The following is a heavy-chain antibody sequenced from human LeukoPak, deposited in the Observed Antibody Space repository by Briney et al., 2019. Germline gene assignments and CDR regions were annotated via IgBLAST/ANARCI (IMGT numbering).Heavy chain of an antibody. CDR2: ISSSSYI. CDR3: ARDALHCSGGSCYSDGLHA. CDR1: GFSFSSYS. D-gene: IGHD2-15*01. V-gene: IGHV3-21*01. Sequence: GGSLRLSCAASGFSFSSYSMNWVRQAPGKGLEWVSSISSSSYIYYADSVKGRFTISRDNAKNSLYLQMNSLRAEDTAVYYCARDALHCSGGSCYSDGLHAWGQGTLVTVSS. J-gene: IGHJ5*02.